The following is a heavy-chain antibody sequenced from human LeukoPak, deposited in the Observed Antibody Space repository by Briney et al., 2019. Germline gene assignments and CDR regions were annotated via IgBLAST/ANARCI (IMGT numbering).Heavy chain of an antibody. CDR3: AKAVTYYYDSSGAYYFDH. CDR2: ISGSGGST. V-gene: IGHV3-23*01. Sequence: GGSLRLSCAASGFTFSSYAMSWVRQAPGKGLEWVSAISGSGGSTYYADSVKGRFTISRDNSKNTLYLQMNSLGAEDTAVYYCAKAVTYYYDSSGAYYFDHWGQGTLVTVSS. J-gene: IGHJ4*02. D-gene: IGHD3-22*01. CDR1: GFTFSSYA.